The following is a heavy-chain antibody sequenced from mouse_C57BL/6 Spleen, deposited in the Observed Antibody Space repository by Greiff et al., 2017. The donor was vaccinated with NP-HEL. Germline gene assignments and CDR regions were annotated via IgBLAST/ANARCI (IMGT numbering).Heavy chain of an antibody. CDR3: ARSMVTTGLDY. V-gene: IGHV1-64*01. CDR2: IHPNSGST. Sequence: VQLQQSGAELVKPGASVKLSCKASGYTFTSYWMHWVKQRPGQGLEWIGMIHPNSGSTNYNEKFKSKATLTEDKSSSTAYMQLSSLTSEDSAVYYCARSMVTTGLDYWGQGTTLTVSS. CDR1: GYTFTSYW. J-gene: IGHJ2*01. D-gene: IGHD2-2*01.